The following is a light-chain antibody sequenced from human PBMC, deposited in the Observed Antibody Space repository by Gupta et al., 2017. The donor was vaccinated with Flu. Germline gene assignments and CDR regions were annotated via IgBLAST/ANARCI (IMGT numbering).Light chain of an antibody. J-gene: IGKJ1*01. CDR1: QSVSSY. CDR3: HRGRKRTPSWT. V-gene: IGKV3-11*01. Sequence: EIVLTQSPATLSLSPGERATLSCRASQSVSSYLAWDQQKPGQAPSVLIYDASNRATGMPARLSGRGSGTDFARTTSLLEPQDFSVSDGHRGRKRTPSWTCVHVTTGEIK. CDR2: DAS.